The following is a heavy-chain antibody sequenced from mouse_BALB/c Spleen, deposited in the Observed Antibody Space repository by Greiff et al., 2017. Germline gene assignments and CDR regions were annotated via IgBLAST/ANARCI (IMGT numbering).Heavy chain of an antibody. Sequence: VQLKESGPELVKPGASVKISCKASGYSFTGYFMNWVKQSHGKSLEWIGRINPYNGDTFYNQKFKGKATLTVDKSSSTAHMELLSLTSEDSAVYYCGRSTYYGNYDYAMDYWGQGTSVTVSS. CDR3: GRSTYYGNYDYAMDY. CDR1: GYSFTGYF. D-gene: IGHD2-10*01. V-gene: IGHV1-37*01. J-gene: IGHJ4*01. CDR2: INPYNGDT.